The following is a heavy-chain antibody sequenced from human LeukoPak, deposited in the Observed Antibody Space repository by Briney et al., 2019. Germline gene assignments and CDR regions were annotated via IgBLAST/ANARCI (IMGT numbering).Heavy chain of an antibody. CDR3: ARGPPNWGYDY. Sequence: ASVKVSCKASGYTFTSYGISWVRQAPGQGLEWMGWMSPNSGDTGYAQKFQDRVTMTRNTSISTAYMELSSLRSDDTAVYYCARGPPNWGYDYWGPGTLVTVSS. J-gene: IGHJ4*02. CDR2: MSPNSGDT. D-gene: IGHD7-27*01. V-gene: IGHV1-8*02. CDR1: GYTFTSYG.